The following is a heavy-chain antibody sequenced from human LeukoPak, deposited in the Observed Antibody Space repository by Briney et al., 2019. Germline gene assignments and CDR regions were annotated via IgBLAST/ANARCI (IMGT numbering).Heavy chain of an antibody. CDR3: VREGNWAY. J-gene: IGHJ4*02. CDR1: GFSVSDNY. D-gene: IGHD1-1*01. CDR2: LYSSGNS. V-gene: IGHV3-53*01. Sequence: GGSLRLSCEVSGFSVSDNYMSWVRQAPGKGLEWVSVLYSSGNSYYAVSVKGRFSIPRDNSKNTLYLQMNSLRTEDTAIYYCVREGNWAYWGLGTLVTVSS.